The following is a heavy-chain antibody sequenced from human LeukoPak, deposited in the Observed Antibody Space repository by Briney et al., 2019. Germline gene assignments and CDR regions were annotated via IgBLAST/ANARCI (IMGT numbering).Heavy chain of an antibody. CDR2: INPNSGST. CDR3: ASLAGSYYYGSGSRWYDAFDI. J-gene: IGHJ3*02. CDR1: GYTFTGYY. V-gene: IGHV1-2*02. D-gene: IGHD3-10*01. Sequence: GASVKVSCKASGYTFTGYYMHWVRQAPGQGLEWMGWINPNSGSTNYEQKFQGRVTMTRDTSISIAYMELSRLRSDDTAVYYCASLAGSYYYGSGSRWYDAFDIWGQGTMVTVSS.